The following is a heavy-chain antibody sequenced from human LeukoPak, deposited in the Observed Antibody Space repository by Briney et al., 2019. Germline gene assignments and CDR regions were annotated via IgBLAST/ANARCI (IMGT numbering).Heavy chain of an antibody. Sequence: GGSLRLSCAASGFTVSSNYMSWVRQAPGKGLEWVSVIYSGGSTYYADSVKGRFTISRDNSKNSLYLQMNSLRAEDTALYYCAKRAASAEYFQHWGQGTLVTVSS. V-gene: IGHV3-66*04. J-gene: IGHJ1*01. CDR1: GFTVSSNY. CDR3: AKRAASAEYFQH. CDR2: IYSGGST. D-gene: IGHD2-15*01.